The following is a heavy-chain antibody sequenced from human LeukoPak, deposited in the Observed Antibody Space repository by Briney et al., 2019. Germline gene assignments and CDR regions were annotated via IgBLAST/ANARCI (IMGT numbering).Heavy chain of an antibody. J-gene: IGHJ4*02. D-gene: IGHD3-3*01. Sequence: GRSLRLSCAASGFTFSSYGMHWVRQAPGKGLEWVAVISYDGSNKYYADSVKGRFTISRDNSKNTLYLQMNSLRAEDTAVYYCAKDWNVDFWSGYFDYWGQGALVTVSS. CDR2: ISYDGSNK. V-gene: IGHV3-30*18. CDR3: AKDWNVDFWSGYFDY. CDR1: GFTFSSYG.